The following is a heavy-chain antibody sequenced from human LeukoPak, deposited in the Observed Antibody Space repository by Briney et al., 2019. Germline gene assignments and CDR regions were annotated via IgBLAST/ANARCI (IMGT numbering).Heavy chain of an antibody. CDR2: IYYSGST. J-gene: IGHJ4*02. V-gene: IGHV4-59*01. CDR3: ARDLGYYDSSGYLDY. D-gene: IGHD3-22*01. Sequence: SETLSLTCAVSGGSISSYYWSWIRQPPGKGLEWIGYIYYSGSTNYNPSLKSRVTISVDTSKNQFSLKLSSVTAADTAVYYCARDLGYYDSSGYLDYWGQGSLVTVSS. CDR1: GGSISSYY.